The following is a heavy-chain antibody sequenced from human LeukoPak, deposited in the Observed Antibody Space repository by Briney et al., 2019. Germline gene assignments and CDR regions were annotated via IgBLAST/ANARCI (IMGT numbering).Heavy chain of an antibody. D-gene: IGHD6-13*01. CDR2: IYHSGST. Sequence: PSETLSLTCAVSGGSISSSNWWSWVRQPPGKGLEWIGEIYHSGSTNYNPSLKSRVTISVDKSKNQFSLKLSSVTAADTAVYYCASYIAADMRVYFDYWGQGTLVTVSS. CDR3: ASYIAADMRVYFDY. V-gene: IGHV4-4*02. J-gene: IGHJ4*02. CDR1: GGSISSSNW.